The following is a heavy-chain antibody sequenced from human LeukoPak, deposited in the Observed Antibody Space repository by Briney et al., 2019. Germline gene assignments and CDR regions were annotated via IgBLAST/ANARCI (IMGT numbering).Heavy chain of an antibody. CDR2: INPSGGST. D-gene: IGHD3-10*01. J-gene: IGHJ3*02. CDR3: ARDSGPTNHAFDI. V-gene: IGHV1-46*01. CDR1: RYTFTSYY. Sequence: ASVKVSCKASRYTFTSYYMHWVRQAPGQGLEWMGIINPSGGSTNYAQKFLGRVTMTRDTSTSTVYMELSSLRSDDTAVYYCARDSGPTNHAFDIRGQGTMVTVSS.